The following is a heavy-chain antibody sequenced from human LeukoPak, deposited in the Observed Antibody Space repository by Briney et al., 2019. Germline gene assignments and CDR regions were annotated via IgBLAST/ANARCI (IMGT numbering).Heavy chain of an antibody. V-gene: IGHV1-69*05. Sequence: ASVKVSCKASGGTFSSYAISWVRQAPGQGLEWMGRIIPIFGTANYAQKFQGRVTITTGESTSTAYMELSSLRSEDTAVYYCARDHGDFLFDYWGQGTLVTVSS. J-gene: IGHJ4*02. D-gene: IGHD4-17*01. CDR2: IIPIFGTA. CDR1: GGTFSSYA. CDR3: ARDHGDFLFDY.